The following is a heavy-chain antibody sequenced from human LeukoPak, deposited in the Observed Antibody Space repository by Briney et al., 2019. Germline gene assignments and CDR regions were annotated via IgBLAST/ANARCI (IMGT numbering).Heavy chain of an antibody. Sequence: GGSLRLSCAASGFTFSSYSMNWVRQAPGKGLEWVSSISSSSSYIYYADSVKGRFTISRDNAKNSLYLQMNSLTVEDTAVYYCARSQSSSLIGYWGQGTLVTVSS. V-gene: IGHV3-21*01. CDR1: GFTFSSYS. D-gene: IGHD6-13*01. CDR2: ISSSSSYI. CDR3: ARSQSSSLIGY. J-gene: IGHJ4*02.